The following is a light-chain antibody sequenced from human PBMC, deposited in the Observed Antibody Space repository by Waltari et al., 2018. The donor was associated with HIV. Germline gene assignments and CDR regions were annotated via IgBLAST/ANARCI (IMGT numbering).Light chain of an antibody. J-gene: IGKJ1*01. CDR3: QQSYSTPWT. Sequence: DIVMTQSPDSLAVSLGERATINCKSSQSVLHSSNDKNYLAWYQQKPGQPPKLLIYWASTRESGVPDRFSGSGSGTDFTLTISSLQAEDVAVYYCQQSYSTPWTFGQGTKVEIK. V-gene: IGKV4-1*01. CDR1: QSVLHSSNDKNY. CDR2: WAS.